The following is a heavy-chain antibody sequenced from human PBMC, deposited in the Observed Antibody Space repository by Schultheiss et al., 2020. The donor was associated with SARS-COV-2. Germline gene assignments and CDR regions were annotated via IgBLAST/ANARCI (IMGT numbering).Heavy chain of an antibody. CDR3: ASSGSTVAGTQLDY. CDR1: GFPFSDYY. V-gene: IGHV3-66*01. D-gene: IGHD6-19*01. Sequence: GGSLRLSCAASGFPFSDYYMTWLRQAPGRGLEWVSLISSGGRTYYADSVKGRFTISRDNARNTLFLQMNSLRVEDTAVYYCASSGSTVAGTQLDYWGQGTLVTVSS. CDR2: ISSGGRT. J-gene: IGHJ4*02.